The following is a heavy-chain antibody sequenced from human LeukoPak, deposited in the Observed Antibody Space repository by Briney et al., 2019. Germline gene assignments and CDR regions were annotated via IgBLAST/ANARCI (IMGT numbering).Heavy chain of an antibody. CDR1: GYSFTSHY. D-gene: IGHD4-17*01. J-gene: IGHJ5*02. Sequence: GASVKVSCKASGYSFTSHYMHWVRQAPGQGLEWMGWINPNSGGTNYAQKFQGRVTMTRDTSISTAYMELSRLRSDDTAVYYCARDEDYGSWFDPWGQGTLVTVSS. CDR2: INPNSGGT. CDR3: ARDEDYGSWFDP. V-gene: IGHV1-2*02.